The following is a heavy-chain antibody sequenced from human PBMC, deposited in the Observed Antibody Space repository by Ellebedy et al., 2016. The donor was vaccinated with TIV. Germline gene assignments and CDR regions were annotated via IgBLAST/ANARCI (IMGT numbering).Heavy chain of an antibody. CDR2: ISYSGDLM. CDR1: GFTFSGYY. J-gene: IGHJ4*02. Sequence: GESLKISCAASGFTFSGYYMSWFRQAPGKGPEWVSYISYSGDLMYYADSVKGRFTTSRDNAGNSLYLQMNSLRAEDTAVYYCARLGVIAADGASDYWGQGTLVIVSS. D-gene: IGHD6-25*01. CDR3: ARLGVIAADGASDY. V-gene: IGHV3-11*01.